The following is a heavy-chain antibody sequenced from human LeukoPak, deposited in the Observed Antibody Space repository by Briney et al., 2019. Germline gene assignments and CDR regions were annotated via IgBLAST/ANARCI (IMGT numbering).Heavy chain of an antibody. CDR2: IKQDGSEN. J-gene: IGHJ5*02. Sequence: GGSLRLSCAASGFTFSGYWMTWVRQAPGKGLEWVANIKQDGSENHYVDSVKGRFTISRDNTKNSLYLQMNSLRAEDTAVYYCARSYDSLGQGTLVTVSS. CDR3: ARSYDS. D-gene: IGHD3-3*01. CDR1: GFTFSGYW. V-gene: IGHV3-7*01.